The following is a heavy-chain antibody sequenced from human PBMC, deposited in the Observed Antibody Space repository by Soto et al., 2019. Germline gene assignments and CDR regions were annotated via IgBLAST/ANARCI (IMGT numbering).Heavy chain of an antibody. J-gene: IGHJ4*02. D-gene: IGHD5-18*01. V-gene: IGHV3-30-3*01. CDR1: GFAFNTYS. CDR3: ARDGSSRGLWLGPDY. Sequence: PGGSLRLSCAASGFAFNTYSMHWVRQAPGRGLEWVAVISDDGTNKHYADSVRGRFTISRDNSKNTLYVQMNSLRAEDTALYYCARDGSSRGLWLGPDYWGQGTQVTVSS. CDR2: ISDDGTNK.